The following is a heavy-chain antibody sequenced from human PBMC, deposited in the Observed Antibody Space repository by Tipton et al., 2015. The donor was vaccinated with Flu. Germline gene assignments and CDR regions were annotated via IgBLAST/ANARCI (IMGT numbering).Heavy chain of an antibody. CDR3: AKDGSGSSRSYWYFDL. CDR1: GFTFSSYA. CDR2: ISGSGGST. Sequence: AVSGFTFSSYAMSWVRQAPGKGLEWVSAISGSGGSTYYADSVKGRFTISRDNSKNTLYLQMNSLRAEDTAVYYCAKDGSGSSRSYWYFDLSGRGTLVTVSS. V-gene: IGHV3-23*01. D-gene: IGHD1-26*01. J-gene: IGHJ2*01.